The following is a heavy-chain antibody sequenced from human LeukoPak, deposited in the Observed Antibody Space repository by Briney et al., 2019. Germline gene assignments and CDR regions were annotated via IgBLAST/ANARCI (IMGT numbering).Heavy chain of an antibody. CDR2: IHYSGST. J-gene: IGHJ4*02. CDR1: GGSISGFH. Sequence: PETLSLTCTVSGGSISGFHWSWIRQPPGKGLEWIGYIHYSGSTDYNPSLKSRVTISVDTSKNQFSLKLSSVTAADTAVYYCTRHLDYYGSGSYEYWGQGTLVTVSS. CDR3: TRHLDYYGSGSYEY. V-gene: IGHV4-59*08. D-gene: IGHD3-10*01.